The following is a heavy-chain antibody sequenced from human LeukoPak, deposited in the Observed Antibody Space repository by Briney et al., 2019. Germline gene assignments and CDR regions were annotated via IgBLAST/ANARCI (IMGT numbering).Heavy chain of an antibody. D-gene: IGHD2-2*01. V-gene: IGHV1-69*01. CDR3: ATRVAYPTFDP. J-gene: IGHJ5*02. Sequence: SVKVSCKASGGTFSSYAISWVRQAPGQGLEWMGGIIPIFGTANYAQKFQGRATITADESTSTAYMELSSLRSEDTAVYYCATRVAYPTFDPWGQGTLVTVSS. CDR1: GGTFSSYA. CDR2: IIPIFGTA.